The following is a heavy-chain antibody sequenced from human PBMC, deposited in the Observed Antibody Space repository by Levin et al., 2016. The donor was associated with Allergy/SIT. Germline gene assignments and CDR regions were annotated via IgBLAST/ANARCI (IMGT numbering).Heavy chain of an antibody. CDR1: GFMLSRYG. J-gene: IGHJ4*02. V-gene: IGHV3-23*01. CDR2: VYGSGETT. CDR3: AKDAVEGDGFVEFDY. Sequence: GESLKISCAASGFMLSRYGMSWVRQAPGMGLEWVSAVYGSGETTVYADSVKGRFTISRDNSKNTLYLQMTSLRAEDTAVYYCAKDAVEGDGFVEFDYWGQGTLVTVSS. D-gene: IGHD3-16*01.